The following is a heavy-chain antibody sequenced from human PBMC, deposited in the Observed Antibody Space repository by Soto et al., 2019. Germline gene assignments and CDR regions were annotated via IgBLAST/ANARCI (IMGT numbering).Heavy chain of an antibody. CDR1: GYKFTNYY. Sequence: ASVKVSCKASGYKFTNYYVQLARQAPGQGLEWMGVIHPDGGHTTYSQKFQDRVTRTRDTFTSTVYMELSSLRSEDTAVYCCARSDIDCWGQGTLVTVSS. CDR3: ARSDIDC. J-gene: IGHJ4*02. CDR2: IHPDGGHT. V-gene: IGHV1-46*01.